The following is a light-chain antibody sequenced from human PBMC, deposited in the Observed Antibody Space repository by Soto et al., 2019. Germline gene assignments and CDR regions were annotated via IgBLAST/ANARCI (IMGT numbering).Light chain of an antibody. V-gene: IGKV3-20*01. CDR1: QSVSSSY. CDR2: GAS. CDR3: QQYGSSPPYT. Sequence: EIVLTQSPGTLSLSPGERATLSCRASQSVSSSYLAWYQQKPGQAPRLLIYGASSRATGIPDRFSRSGSGTDFTVTISRLGPEDFAVYYWQQYGSSPPYTFGQGTKLEIK. J-gene: IGKJ2*01.